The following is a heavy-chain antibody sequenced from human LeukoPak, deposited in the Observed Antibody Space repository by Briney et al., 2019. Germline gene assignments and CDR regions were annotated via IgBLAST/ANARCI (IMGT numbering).Heavy chain of an antibody. D-gene: IGHD4-17*01. Sequence: PSETLSLTCTVSGGSISSSSYYWGWIRQPPGKGLEWIGSIYYSGSTYYNPSLKSRVTISVDTSKNQFSLKLSSVTAADTAVYYCARDAAHSGHYSGSFYWGQGTLVTVSS. J-gene: IGHJ4*02. CDR2: IYYSGST. CDR3: ARDAAHSGHYSGSFY. CDR1: GGSISSSSYY. V-gene: IGHV4-39*07.